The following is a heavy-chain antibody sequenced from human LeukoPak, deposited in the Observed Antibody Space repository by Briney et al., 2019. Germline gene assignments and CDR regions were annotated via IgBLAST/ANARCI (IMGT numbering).Heavy chain of an antibody. Sequence: SETLSLTCTVSGGSIGSYYWSWIRQPPGKGLEWIGYIYYSGSTNYNPSLKSRVTISVDTSKNQFSLKLSSVTAADTAVYYCACAESAYYYYMDVWGKGTTVTVSS. CDR2: IYYSGST. J-gene: IGHJ6*03. V-gene: IGHV4-59*01. CDR1: GGSIGSYY. CDR3: ACAESAYYYYMDV. D-gene: IGHD3-10*01.